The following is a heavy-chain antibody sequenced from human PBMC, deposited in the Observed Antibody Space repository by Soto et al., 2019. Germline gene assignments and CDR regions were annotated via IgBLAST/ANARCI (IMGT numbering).Heavy chain of an antibody. CDR2: IIPIFGTA. V-gene: IGHV1-69*13. J-gene: IGHJ6*02. Sequence: GASVKVSCKASGGTFSSYAISWVRQAPGQGLEWMRGIIPIFGTANYAQKFQGRVTITADESTSTAYMELSSLRSEDTAVYYCARGGYYDFWSGYSNNFYGMDVWGQGTTVTVSS. CDR3: ARGGYYDFWSGYSNNFYGMDV. D-gene: IGHD3-3*01. CDR1: GGTFSSYA.